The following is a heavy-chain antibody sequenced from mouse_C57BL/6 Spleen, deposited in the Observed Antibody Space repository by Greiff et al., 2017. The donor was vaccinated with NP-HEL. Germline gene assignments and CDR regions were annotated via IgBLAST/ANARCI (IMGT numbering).Heavy chain of an antibody. V-gene: IGHV1-81*01. Sequence: QVQLQQSGAELARPGASVKLSCKASGYTFTSYGISWVKQRTGQGLEWIGEIYPRSGNTYYNEKFKGKATLTADKSSSTAYMELRSLTSEDSAVYFCAYGYHDGFAYWGQGTLVTVSA. CDR2: IYPRSGNT. J-gene: IGHJ3*01. CDR1: GYTFTSYG. D-gene: IGHD2-2*01. CDR3: AYGYHDGFAY.